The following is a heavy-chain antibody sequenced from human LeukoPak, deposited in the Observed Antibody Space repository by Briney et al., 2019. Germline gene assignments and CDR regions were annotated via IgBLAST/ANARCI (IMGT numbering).Heavy chain of an antibody. V-gene: IGHV4-34*01. CDR1: GGSFSGYY. CDR2: INHSGST. CDR3: ARGRYSSSRALGY. Sequence: SETLSLTCAVYGGSFSGYYWSWIRQPPGKGLEWIGEINHSGSTNYNPSLKSRVTISVDTPKNQFSLKLSSVTAADTAVYYCARGRYSSSRALGYWGQGTLVTVSS. J-gene: IGHJ4*02. D-gene: IGHD6-13*01.